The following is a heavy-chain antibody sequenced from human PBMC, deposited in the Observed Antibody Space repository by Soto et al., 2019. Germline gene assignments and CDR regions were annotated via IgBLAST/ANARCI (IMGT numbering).Heavy chain of an antibody. J-gene: IGHJ3*02. D-gene: IGHD2-15*01. CDR2: IGTAGDT. V-gene: IGHV3-13*01. Sequence: GGSKSLSCAAAGFTFSSYDRHWVRPATGKGLEWVSAIGTAGDTYYPGSVKGRFTISRENAKNSLYLQMNSLRAEDTAVYYCARDGGATSAFDIWGQGTMVTVSS. CDR3: ARDGGATSAFDI. CDR1: GFTFSSYD.